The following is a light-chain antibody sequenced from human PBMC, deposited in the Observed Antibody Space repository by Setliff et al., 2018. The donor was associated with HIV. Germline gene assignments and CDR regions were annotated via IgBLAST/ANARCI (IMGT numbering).Light chain of an antibody. CDR2: ATT. Sequence: QSALTQPASVSGSLGQSITISCTGTGSDVGSYNLVSWYQQHPDKAPKVIIYATTKRPTGISDRFSASKSGNTASLTISGLQADDEADYYCSSYATGGSIIFGGGTKVTVL. V-gene: IGLV2-23*01. J-gene: IGLJ2*01. CDR3: SSYATGGSII. CDR1: GSDVGSYNL.